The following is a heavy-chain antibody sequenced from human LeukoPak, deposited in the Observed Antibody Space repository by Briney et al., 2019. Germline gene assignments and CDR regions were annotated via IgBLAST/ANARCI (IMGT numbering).Heavy chain of an antibody. Sequence: GGSLSLSCVVSGFTFSESYMTWVRQLPGKGLEWVAIINPGSTHKNYVDSVRGRFTISRDNSKNSLYLQMNSLRVEDTAVYYCARDPSWGALDCWGQGTLVTVSS. V-gene: IGHV3-7*01. CDR1: GFTFSESY. D-gene: IGHD7-27*01. J-gene: IGHJ4*02. CDR2: INPGSTHK. CDR3: ARDPSWGALDC.